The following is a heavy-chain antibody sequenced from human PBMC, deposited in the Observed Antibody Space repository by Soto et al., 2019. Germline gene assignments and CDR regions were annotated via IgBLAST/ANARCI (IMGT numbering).Heavy chain of an antibody. D-gene: IGHD3-3*01. CDR1: GFTFSNAW. Sequence: GGSLSLSCAASGFTFSNAWMSWVRQAPGKGLEWVGRIKSKTDGGTTDYSAPVKGRFTISRDDSKNTLYLQMNSLKTEDTAVYYCTTGRYDFWSGYYYGMDVWGQGTTVTVSS. V-gene: IGHV3-15*01. CDR3: TTGRYDFWSGYYYGMDV. CDR2: IKSKTDGGTT. J-gene: IGHJ6*02.